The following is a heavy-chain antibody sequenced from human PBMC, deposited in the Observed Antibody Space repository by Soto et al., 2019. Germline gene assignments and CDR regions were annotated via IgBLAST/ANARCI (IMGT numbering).Heavy chain of an antibody. CDR1: GFTFSSYA. CDR3: AKDSLQLRPYYFDC. D-gene: IGHD1-1*01. CDR2: VSGSGDNT. J-gene: IGHJ4*02. Sequence: HPGGSLRLSCAASGFTFSSYAMSWVRQAPGKGLEWVSAVSGSGDNTYYADSVKGRFTISRDNSKNTLYLQVNSLRAEDTAMYYCAKDSLQLRPYYFDCWGQGTLVTVSS. V-gene: IGHV3-23*01.